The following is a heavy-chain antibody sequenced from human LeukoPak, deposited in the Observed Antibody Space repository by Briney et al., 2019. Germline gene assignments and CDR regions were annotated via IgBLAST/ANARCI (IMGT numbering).Heavy chain of an antibody. Sequence: SVTVSCKASGGTFSSYAISWVRQAPGQGLEWMGGIIPIFGTANYAQKFQGRVTITADESTSTAYMELSSLRSEDTAVYYCARESTIGYCSGGSCYSFWFDPWGQGTLVTVSS. CDR3: ARESTIGYCSGGSCYSFWFDP. V-gene: IGHV1-69*01. D-gene: IGHD2-15*01. J-gene: IGHJ5*01. CDR2: IIPIFGTA. CDR1: GGTFSSYA.